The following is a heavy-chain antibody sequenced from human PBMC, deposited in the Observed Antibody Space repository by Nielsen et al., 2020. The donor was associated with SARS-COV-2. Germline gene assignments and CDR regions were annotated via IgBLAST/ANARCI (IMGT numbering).Heavy chain of an antibody. CDR2: INADNGHT. V-gene: IGHV1-3*01. Sequence: ASVKVSCKASGYIFAYFALHWVRQAPGQRPEWMGEINADNGHTKYSQKFQGRLTITRDTAASTVYMELDSLRSEDTAMYFCARISIEKSVINPFQIWGQGTKVIVSS. CDR1: GYIFAYFA. CDR3: ARISIEKSVINPFQI. J-gene: IGHJ3*02. D-gene: IGHD3-9*01.